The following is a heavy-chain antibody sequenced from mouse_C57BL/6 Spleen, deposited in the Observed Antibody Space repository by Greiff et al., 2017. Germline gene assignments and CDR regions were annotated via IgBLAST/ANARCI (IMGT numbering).Heavy chain of an antibody. J-gene: IGHJ1*03. D-gene: IGHD1-1*01. V-gene: IGHV3-6*01. CDR1: GYSITSGYY. Sequence: DVKLQESGPGLVKPSQSLSLTCSVTGYSITSGYYWNWIRQFPGNKLEWMGYISYDGSNNYNPSLKNRISITRDTSKNQFFLKLNSVTTEDTATYYCASPYYGSSHWYFDVWGTGTTVTVSS. CDR2: ISYDGSN. CDR3: ASPYYGSSHWYFDV.